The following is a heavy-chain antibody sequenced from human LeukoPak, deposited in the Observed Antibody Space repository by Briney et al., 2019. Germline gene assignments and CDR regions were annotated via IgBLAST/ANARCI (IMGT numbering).Heavy chain of an antibody. CDR3: CSYSSNWHPAAFDI. Sequence: GGSLRLSCAASGFTFSTYWMTWVRQAPGKGLEWVANIKQDGSEKYYVDSVKGRFTISRDNAKNSLFLQMKSLRAEDTAVYYCCSYSSNWHPAAFDIWGQGTTVTVSP. J-gene: IGHJ3*02. D-gene: IGHD6-13*01. CDR2: IKQDGSEK. CDR1: GFTFSTYW. V-gene: IGHV3-7*01.